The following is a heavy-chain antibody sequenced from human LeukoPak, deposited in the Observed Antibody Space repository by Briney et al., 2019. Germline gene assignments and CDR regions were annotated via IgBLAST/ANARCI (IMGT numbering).Heavy chain of an antibody. D-gene: IGHD2-2*01. J-gene: IGHJ6*02. V-gene: IGHV4-59*01. CDR3: ASQLQNLDVMDV. CDR1: GGSISSYY. Sequence: PSETLSLTCTVSGGSISSYYWSWIRQPPGKGPEWIGYIYYSGSTNYNPSLKSRVTISVDTSKNQFSLKLSSVTAADTAVYYCASQLQNLDVMDVWGQGTTVTVSS. CDR2: IYYSGST.